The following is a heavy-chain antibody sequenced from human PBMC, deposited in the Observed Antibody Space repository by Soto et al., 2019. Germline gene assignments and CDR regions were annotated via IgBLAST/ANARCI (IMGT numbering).Heavy chain of an antibody. CDR3: VRDSGWAFDI. Sequence: EVQLVESGGDLVQPGQSLRLSCAASGFSFSSYSMNWVRQAPGKGLEWISYLSSSKTYIWYADSVKGRFTISRDNAKNSLSLQMNSLRDEATAVYYCVRDSGWAFDICGLGTMVTVSS. J-gene: IGHJ3*02. CDR2: LSSSKTYI. V-gene: IGHV3-48*02. CDR1: GFSFSSYS. D-gene: IGHD6-19*01.